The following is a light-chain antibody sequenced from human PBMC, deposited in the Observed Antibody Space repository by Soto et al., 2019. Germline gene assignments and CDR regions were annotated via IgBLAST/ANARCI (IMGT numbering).Light chain of an antibody. J-gene: IGKJ1*01. CDR3: QQYGSSRT. CDR2: GAS. V-gene: IGKV3-20*01. Sequence: LHPSPSTLSLTPGERATLSCRASQSVSSNYLAWYQQKPGQAPRLLIYGASTRATGIPDRFSGSGSGTDFTLTISRLEPEDFAVYYCQQYGSSRTFGQGAKVDI. CDR1: QSVSSNY.